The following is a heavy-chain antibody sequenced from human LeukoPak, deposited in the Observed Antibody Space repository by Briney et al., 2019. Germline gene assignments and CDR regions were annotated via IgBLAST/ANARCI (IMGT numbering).Heavy chain of an antibody. CDR3: ASLYDFWSGYPAHFGY. D-gene: IGHD3-3*01. Sequence: PGGSLRLSCAASGFTFSSYAMHWVRQAPGKGLEWVAFIRYDGSNKYYADSVKGRFTISRDNSKNTLYLQMNSLRAEDTAVYYCASLYDFWSGYPAHFGYWGQGTLVTVSS. CDR1: GFTFSSYA. J-gene: IGHJ4*02. CDR2: IRYDGSNK. V-gene: IGHV3-30*02.